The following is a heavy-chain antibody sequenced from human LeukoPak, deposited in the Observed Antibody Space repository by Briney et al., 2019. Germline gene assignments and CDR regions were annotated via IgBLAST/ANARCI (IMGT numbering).Heavy chain of an antibody. CDR2: IYTSGST. Sequence: NPSETLSLTCTVSGGSISSYYWSWIRQPAGKGLEWIGRIYTSGSTNYNPSLKSRVTMSVDTSRNQFSLKLNSVTAADTAVYYCAKSNGYGLIDIWGQGTMVTVSS. CDR3: AKSNGYGLIDI. V-gene: IGHV4-4*07. D-gene: IGHD3-10*01. J-gene: IGHJ3*02. CDR1: GGSISSYY.